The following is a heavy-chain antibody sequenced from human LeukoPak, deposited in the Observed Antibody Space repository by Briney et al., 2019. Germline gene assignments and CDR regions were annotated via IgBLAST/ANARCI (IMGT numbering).Heavy chain of an antibody. CDR2: IWYDGSNE. Sequence: GGSLRLSCAASGFTFSSYGMHWVRQAPGKGLEWVAVIWYDGSNEYYADSVKGRFTISRDNSKNTLYLQMNSLRAEDTAVYYCARDLRYDSSGYRFDYWGQGTLVTVSS. V-gene: IGHV3-33*01. CDR3: ARDLRYDSSGYRFDY. J-gene: IGHJ4*02. CDR1: GFTFSSYG. D-gene: IGHD3-22*01.